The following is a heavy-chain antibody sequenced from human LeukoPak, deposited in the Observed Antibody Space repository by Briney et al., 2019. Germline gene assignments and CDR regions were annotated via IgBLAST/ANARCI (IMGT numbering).Heavy chain of an antibody. D-gene: IGHD2-15*01. Sequence: GRSLRLSCAASGFTFDDYAMHWVRQAPGKGLEWVSGISWNSGSIGYADSVKGRFTISRDNAKNSLYLQMNSLRAEDMALYYCAKDRTRSGGNFDYWGQGTLVTVSS. CDR3: AKDRTRSGGNFDY. CDR2: ISWNSGSI. J-gene: IGHJ4*02. V-gene: IGHV3-9*03. CDR1: GFTFDDYA.